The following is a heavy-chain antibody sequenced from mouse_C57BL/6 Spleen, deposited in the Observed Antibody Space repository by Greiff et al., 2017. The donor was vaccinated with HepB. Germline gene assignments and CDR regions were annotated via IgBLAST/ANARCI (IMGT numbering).Heavy chain of an antibody. CDR2: INPSTGGT. CDR1: GYSFTGYY. D-gene: IGHD2-5*01. J-gene: IGHJ3*01. Sequence: VQLQQSGPELVKPGASVKISCKASGYSFTGYYMNWVKQSPEKSLEWIGEINPSTGGTTYNEKFEAKATVTVDKSSSTAYMQLKSLTSEDCAVYYCAREEVYSNYPSFAYWGQGTLFTVSA. V-gene: IGHV1-42*01. CDR3: AREEVYSNYPSFAY.